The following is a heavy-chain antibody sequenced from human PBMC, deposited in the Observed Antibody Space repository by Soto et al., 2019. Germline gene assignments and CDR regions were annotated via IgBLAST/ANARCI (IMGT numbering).Heavy chain of an antibody. Sequence: GGSLRLSCAASGLTFSSYGMHWVRQAPGKGLEWVAVISHDGSNKYYADSVKGRFTISRDNSKNTLYLQMNSLRAEDTAVYYCANRAYYYDTSGSLDYWGQGTLVTVSS. CDR1: GLTFSSYG. J-gene: IGHJ4*02. CDR3: ANRAYYYDTSGSLDY. V-gene: IGHV3-30*18. D-gene: IGHD3-22*01. CDR2: ISHDGSNK.